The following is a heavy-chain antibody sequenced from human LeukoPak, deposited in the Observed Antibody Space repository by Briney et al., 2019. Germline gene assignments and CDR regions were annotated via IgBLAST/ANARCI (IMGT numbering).Heavy chain of an antibody. CDR1: GFTFSSYG. D-gene: IGHD4-17*01. CDR2: ISYDGSNK. CDR3: ARVLTTVIHWYFDL. Sequence: PGGSLRLSCAASGFTFSSYGMHWVRQAPGKGLEWVAVISYDGSNKYCADSVKGRFTISRDNARNTLDLQMNSLRAEDTAVYYCARVLTTVIHWYFDLWGRGTLVTVSS. V-gene: IGHV3-30*03. J-gene: IGHJ2*01.